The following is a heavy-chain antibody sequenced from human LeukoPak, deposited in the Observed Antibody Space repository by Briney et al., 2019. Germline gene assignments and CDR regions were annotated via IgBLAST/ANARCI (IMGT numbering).Heavy chain of an antibody. V-gene: IGHV6-1*01. D-gene: IGHD3-22*01. CDR2: TYYRSKWYN. CDR1: GDSVSSNSAA. Sequence: SQTLSLTCAISGDSVSSNSAAWNWIRQSPSRGLEWLGRTYYRSKWYNDYAVSVKSRITINPDTSKNQFSLQLNSVTPEDTAVYYCARDRVDYYDSSGYSNWFDPWGQGTLVTVSS. J-gene: IGHJ5*02. CDR3: ARDRVDYYDSSGYSNWFDP.